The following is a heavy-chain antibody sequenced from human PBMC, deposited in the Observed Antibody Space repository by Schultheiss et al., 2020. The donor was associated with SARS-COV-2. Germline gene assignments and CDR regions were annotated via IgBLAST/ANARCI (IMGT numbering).Heavy chain of an antibody. CDR2: INTNTGNP. Sequence: GESLKISCKASGYTFTSYAMNWVRQAPGQGLEWMGWINTNTGNPTYAQGFTGRFVFSLDTSVSTAYLQISSLKAEDTAVYYCAREGITGTIVEVTNAWFDPWGQGTLVTVSS. CDR1: GYTFTSYA. D-gene: IGHD1-7*01. CDR3: AREGITGTIVEVTNAWFDP. V-gene: IGHV7-4-1*02. J-gene: IGHJ5*02.